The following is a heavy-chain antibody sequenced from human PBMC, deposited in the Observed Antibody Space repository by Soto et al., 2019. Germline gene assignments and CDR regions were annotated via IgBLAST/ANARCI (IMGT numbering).Heavy chain of an antibody. D-gene: IGHD5-18*01. V-gene: IGHV3-23*01. Sequence: GSLRLSCAASGFNFSNFSMNWVRQAPGKGLEWVSGIIGSGGTTYYADSVKGRFTISRDKSKTTLYLQMNSLRAEDTAIYYCAKHGGYSFGPGDYYGMDIWGQGTTVTVSS. CDR2: IIGSGGTT. J-gene: IGHJ6*02. CDR1: GFNFSNFS. CDR3: AKHGGYSFGPGDYYGMDI.